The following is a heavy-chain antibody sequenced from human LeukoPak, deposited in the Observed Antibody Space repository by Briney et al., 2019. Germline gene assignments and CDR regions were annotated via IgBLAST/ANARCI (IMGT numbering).Heavy chain of an antibody. CDR3: ARGGLYYDY. V-gene: IGHV3-48*03. CDR1: GFTFSRYE. CDR2: ISSSGTTT. Sequence: RPGGSLRLSCAASGFTFSRYEVNWVRQAPGKGLEWVSYISSSGTTTYYADSVKGRFTISRDNANNSLYLQMNSLRGEDTALYYCARGGLYYDYWGQGTLVTVSS. D-gene: IGHD3-16*01. J-gene: IGHJ4*02.